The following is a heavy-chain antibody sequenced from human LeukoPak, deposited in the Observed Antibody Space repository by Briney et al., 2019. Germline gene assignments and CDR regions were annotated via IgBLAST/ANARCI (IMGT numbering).Heavy chain of an antibody. CDR2: ISGSGGST. CDR3: AKLGRFGGYPFQRPLYYYGMDA. J-gene: IGHJ6*04. Sequence: GGSLRLSCAASGFTFSSYAMSWVRQAPGKGLEWVSAISGSGGSTYYADSVKGRFTISRDNSKNTLYLQMNSLRAEDTAVYYCAKLGRFGGYPFQRPLYYYGMDAWGKGTRVTVSP. D-gene: IGHD5-12*01. V-gene: IGHV3-23*01. CDR1: GFTFSSYA.